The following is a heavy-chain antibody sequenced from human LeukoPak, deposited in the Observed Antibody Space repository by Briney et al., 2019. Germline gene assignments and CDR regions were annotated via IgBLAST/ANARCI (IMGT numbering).Heavy chain of an antibody. V-gene: IGHV3-11*04. J-gene: IGHJ4*02. CDR2: ISGSGSTI. Sequence: GGSLRLSCAASGFTFSDYYMSWIRQAPGKGLEWVSYISGSGSTIYYADSVKGRFTISRDNAKNSLYLQMNSLRAEDTAVYYCARRRDYDFWSGYFFSFDYWGQGTLVTVSS. D-gene: IGHD3-3*01. CDR3: ARRRDYDFWSGYFFSFDY. CDR1: GFTFSDYY.